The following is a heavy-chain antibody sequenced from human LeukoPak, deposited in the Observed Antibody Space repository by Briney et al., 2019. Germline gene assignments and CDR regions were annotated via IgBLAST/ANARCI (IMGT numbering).Heavy chain of an antibody. CDR1: GFTFSDYY. CDR2: ISSSGSTI. V-gene: IGHV3-11*01. J-gene: IGHJ6*03. Sequence: GGSLRLSCAASGFTFSDYYMSWIRQAPGKGLEWVSYISSSGSTIYYADSVKGRFTISRDNAKNSLYLQMNSLRAEDTAVYYCARELRFLEYYYYYYMDVWGKGTTVTVSS. CDR3: ARELRFLEYYYYYYMDV. D-gene: IGHD3-3*01.